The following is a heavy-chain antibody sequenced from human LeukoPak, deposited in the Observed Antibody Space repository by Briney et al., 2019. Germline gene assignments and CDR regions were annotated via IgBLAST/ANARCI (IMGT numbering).Heavy chain of an antibody. CDR1: GFTFSSYS. J-gene: IGHJ4*02. Sequence: GGSLRLSCAASGFTFSSYSMNWVRQAPGKGLEWVSTIGGRGGSTYYADSVKGRFTISRDNSKNTLYLQMNSLRAEDTAVYYCARFNWNAAFDFWGQGTLVTVSS. V-gene: IGHV3-23*01. CDR3: ARFNWNAAFDF. CDR2: IGGRGGST. D-gene: IGHD1-1*01.